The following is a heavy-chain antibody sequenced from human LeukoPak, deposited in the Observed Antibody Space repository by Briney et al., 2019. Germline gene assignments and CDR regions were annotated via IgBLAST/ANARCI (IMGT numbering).Heavy chain of an antibody. CDR1: GLTFSSYW. CDR2: IKQDGSEK. CDR3: ARGEYYYDGGY. Sequence: GGSLRLSCAASGLTFSSYWMSWVRQAPGKGLEWVANIKQDGSEKNYVDSVKGRFTVSRDNAKNSLYLQMNSLRTEDTAVYYCARGEYYYDGGYWGQGTLVTVSS. V-gene: IGHV3-7*05. D-gene: IGHD3-22*01. J-gene: IGHJ1*01.